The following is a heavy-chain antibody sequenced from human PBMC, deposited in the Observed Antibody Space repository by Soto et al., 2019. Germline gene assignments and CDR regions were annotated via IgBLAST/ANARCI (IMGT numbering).Heavy chain of an antibody. J-gene: IGHJ5*02. D-gene: IGHD6-13*01. CDR2: IYYSGST. CDR1: GGSISSSSYY. CDR3: ASGIAEAGTVWFDP. Sequence: SETLSLTCTVSGGSISSSSYYWGWIRQPPGKGLEWIGSIYYSGSTYYNPSLKSRVTISVDTSKNQFSLKLSSVTAADTAVYYCASGIAEAGTVWFDPWGQGTLVTVSS. V-gene: IGHV4-39*01.